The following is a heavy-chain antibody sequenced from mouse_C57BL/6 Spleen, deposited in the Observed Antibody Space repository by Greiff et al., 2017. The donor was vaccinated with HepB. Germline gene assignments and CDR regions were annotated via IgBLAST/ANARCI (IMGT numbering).Heavy chain of an antibody. CDR3: TAPYYYGSSRYWYFDV. V-gene: IGHV1-5*01. Sequence: VQLQQSGTVLARPGASVKMSCKTSGYTFTSYWMHWVKQRPGQGLEWIGAIYPGNSDTSYNQKFKGKAKLTAVTSASTAYMELSSLTNEDSAVYYCTAPYYYGSSRYWYFDVWGTGTTVTVSS. CDR1: GYTFTSYW. D-gene: IGHD1-1*01. CDR2: IYPGNSDT. J-gene: IGHJ1*03.